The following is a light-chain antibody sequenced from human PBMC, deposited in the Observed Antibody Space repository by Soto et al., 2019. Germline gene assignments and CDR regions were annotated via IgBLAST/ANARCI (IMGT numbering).Light chain of an antibody. Sequence: EIVLTQSPGTLSLSPGERATLSCRASQSVSSSYLAWYQQKPGQAPRLLIYDASSRATGIPDRFSGSGSGTDFTLTISRLEPEDFAVYYCQQSGSSPGTFGQGTKVDIK. V-gene: IGKV3-20*01. J-gene: IGKJ1*01. CDR2: DAS. CDR3: QQSGSSPGT. CDR1: QSVSSSY.